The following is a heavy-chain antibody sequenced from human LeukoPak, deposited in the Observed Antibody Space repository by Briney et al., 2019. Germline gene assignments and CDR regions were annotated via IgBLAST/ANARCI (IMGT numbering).Heavy chain of an antibody. V-gene: IGHV4-4*02. Sequence: SETLSLTCAVSGACISSNNWWSWVRQPPGKGLEWIGEIFFTGTTTYNPSLKSRVSMSLDKSKNQFSLNLTSVTAADTAIYYCARVYCSSNSCYLDYWSQGTLVTVSS. CDR2: IFFTGTT. D-gene: IGHD2-2*01. J-gene: IGHJ4*02. CDR3: ARVYCSSNSCYLDY. CDR1: GACISSNNW.